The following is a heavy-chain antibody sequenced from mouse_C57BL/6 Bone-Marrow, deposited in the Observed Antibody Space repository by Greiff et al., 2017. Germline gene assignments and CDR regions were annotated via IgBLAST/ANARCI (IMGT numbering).Heavy chain of an antibody. CDR1: GFSLTSYG. D-gene: IGHD2-5*01. CDR3: ARNSNPWFAY. J-gene: IGHJ3*01. V-gene: IGHV2-2*01. CDR2: IWSGGST. Sequence: QVQLQQSGPGLVQPSQSLSITCTVSGFSLTSYGVHWVRPSPGKGLEWLGVIWSGGSTDYNAAFISRLSISKDNSKSQVFFKMNSLQADDTAIYYCARNSNPWFAYWGQGTLVTVSA.